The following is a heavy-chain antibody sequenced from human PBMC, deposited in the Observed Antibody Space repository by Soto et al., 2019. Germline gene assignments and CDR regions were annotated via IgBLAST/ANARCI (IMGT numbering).Heavy chain of an antibody. CDR2: IIPVFGTA. CDR3: ARSDATKIAVTTYYAMEV. V-gene: IGHV1-69*12. CDR1: GGSLSNYG. D-gene: IGHD3-9*01. J-gene: IGHJ6*03. Sequence: QVQLVQSGAEVKKPGSSVKVSCKASGGSLSNYGISWVRQAPGQGLEWMGGIIPVFGTANYAQKFQGRVTITADESTSIMYMNVTSLRSEDTAVYYCARSDATKIAVTTYYAMEVRSKGTTVRVSS.